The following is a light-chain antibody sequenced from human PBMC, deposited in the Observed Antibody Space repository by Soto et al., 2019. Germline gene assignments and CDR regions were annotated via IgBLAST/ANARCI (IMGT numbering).Light chain of an antibody. CDR1: QSVGSN. Sequence: VMTQSPATLSVSPGERATLSCRASQSVGSNLAWYQKKPGQAPRLLIVGASTRATGIPARFSGSGSGTEFTLTISILQSEDFAVYYCQHYNDWPLTFGQGTKVDI. CDR3: QHYNDWPLT. J-gene: IGKJ1*01. V-gene: IGKV3-15*01. CDR2: GAS.